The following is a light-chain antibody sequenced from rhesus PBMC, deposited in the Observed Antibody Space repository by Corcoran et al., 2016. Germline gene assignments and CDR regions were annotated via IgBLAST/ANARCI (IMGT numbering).Light chain of an antibody. CDR1: QSISSW. CDR2: KAS. Sequence: DIQMTQSPSSLSASVGDTVTITCRASQSISSWLAWYQQKPGKAPKLLIYKASSLHSGVPSRFRGSGSGTDFTLTISSLQSEDFATYYCQQCSSSPLTFVGGTKVELK. J-gene: IGKJ4*01. V-gene: IGKV1-22*01. CDR3: QQCSSSPLT.